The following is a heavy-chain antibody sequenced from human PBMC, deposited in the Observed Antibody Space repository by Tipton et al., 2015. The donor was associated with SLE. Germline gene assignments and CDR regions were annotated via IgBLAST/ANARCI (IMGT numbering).Heavy chain of an antibody. Sequence: TLSLTCTVSGDSMNSGVYYWSWLRQPAGKGLEWIGRIFSSGNTIYNPSLKSRVTISEDTSQNQFSLRLSSVTAAATAVYYCARGTPFHTPALTLPDTSTKPRAQNRFPLRPTSVTAADTAVYCCAREGISYCGGDCHGSFDYWGQGSLVTVSS. CDR1: GDSMNSGVYY. CDR2: IFSSGNT. J-gene: IGHJ4*02. CDR3: ARGTPFHTPALTLPDTSTKPRAQNRFPLRPTSVTAADTAVYCCAREGISYCGGDCHGSFDY. D-gene: IGHD4-17*01. V-gene: IGHV4-61*02.